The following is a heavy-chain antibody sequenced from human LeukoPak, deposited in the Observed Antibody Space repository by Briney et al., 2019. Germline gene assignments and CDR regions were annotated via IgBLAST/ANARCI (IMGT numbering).Heavy chain of an antibody. Sequence: ASVKVSCKASGYTFTGYYMHWVRQAPGQGLEWMGWINPNSGGTNYAQKFQGRVTMTRDTSISTAYMELSRLRSDDTAVYYCARDSEEFGVVINNWFDPWGQGTLVTVSS. CDR3: ARDSEEFGVVINNWFDP. V-gene: IGHV1-2*02. J-gene: IGHJ5*02. CDR2: INPNSGGT. D-gene: IGHD3-3*01. CDR1: GYTFTGYY.